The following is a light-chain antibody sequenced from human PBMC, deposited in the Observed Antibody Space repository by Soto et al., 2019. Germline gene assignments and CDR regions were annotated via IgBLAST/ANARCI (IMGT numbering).Light chain of an antibody. CDR3: GTWDSSLSSWV. Sequence: QSVLTQPPSVSAAPGQKVTIYCSGSSSNIGTNYVSWYQQLPGTAPKLLIYENNKRPSGIPDRFSGSKSGTSATLGITGLQSGDEADYYCGTWDSSLSSWVFGGGTKVTVL. J-gene: IGLJ3*02. CDR2: ENN. V-gene: IGLV1-51*02. CDR1: SSNIGTNY.